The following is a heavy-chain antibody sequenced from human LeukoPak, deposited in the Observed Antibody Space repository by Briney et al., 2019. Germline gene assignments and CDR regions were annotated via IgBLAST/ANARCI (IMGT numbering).Heavy chain of an antibody. Sequence: SETLSLTCTVSGGSISSGSYYWSWIRQPAGKGLEWIGRIYTSGSTNYNPSLKSRVTISVDTSKNQFSLKLSSVTAADTAVYYCARDLEVSVAGTQFDYWGQGTLVTVSS. CDR3: ARDLEVSVAGTQFDY. CDR2: IYTSGST. V-gene: IGHV4-61*02. J-gene: IGHJ4*02. D-gene: IGHD6-19*01. CDR1: GGSISSGSYY.